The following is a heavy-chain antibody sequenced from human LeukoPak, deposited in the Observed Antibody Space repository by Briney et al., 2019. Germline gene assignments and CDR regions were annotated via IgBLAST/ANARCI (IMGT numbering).Heavy chain of an antibody. V-gene: IGHV6-1*01. Sequence: SQTLSLTCAISGDSVSSNSAAWNWIRQSPSRGLEWLGRTYYRSKWYNDYAVSVKSRITINPDTSKNQFSLQLNSVTPEDTAVYYCARSSGYCSSTSCYPVYYMDVWGKGTTVTVSS. J-gene: IGHJ6*03. CDR3: ARSSGYCSSTSCYPVYYMDV. D-gene: IGHD2-2*01. CDR2: TYYRSKWYN. CDR1: GDSVSSNSAA.